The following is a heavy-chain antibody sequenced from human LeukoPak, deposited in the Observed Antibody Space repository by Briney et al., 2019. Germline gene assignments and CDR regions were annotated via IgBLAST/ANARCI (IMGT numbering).Heavy chain of an antibody. CDR3: AKILASGWYPVDY. Sequence: GGSLRLSCAASGFTFSSYAMNWVRQAPGKGLGWVSSISGGGTTTYYADSVKGRFTTSRDNSKNTLYLQMNNLRAEDTAVFYCAKILASGWYPVDYWGQGTLVIVSS. CDR1: GFTFSSYA. CDR2: ISGGGTTT. D-gene: IGHD6-19*01. J-gene: IGHJ4*02. V-gene: IGHV3-23*01.